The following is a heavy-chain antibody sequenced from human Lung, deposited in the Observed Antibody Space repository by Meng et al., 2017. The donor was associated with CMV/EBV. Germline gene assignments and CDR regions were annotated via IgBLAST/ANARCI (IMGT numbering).Heavy chain of an antibody. D-gene: IGHD3-3*01. Sequence: GESLKISCATSGFTFSSFGMNCVRQAPGKGLEWVALIRYDGSNEYYADSVRGRFTISRDISKNTLYLEMNSLRLDDTAVYYCSSDSRHTIFYPVSWCQGTLVXVSS. J-gene: IGHJ4*02. CDR1: GFTFSSFG. CDR3: SSDSRHTIFYPVS. CDR2: IRYDGSNE. V-gene: IGHV3-30*02.